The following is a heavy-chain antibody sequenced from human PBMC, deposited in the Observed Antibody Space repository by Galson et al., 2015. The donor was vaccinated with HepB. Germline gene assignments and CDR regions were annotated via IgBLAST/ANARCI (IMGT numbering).Heavy chain of an antibody. V-gene: IGHV3-30*04. D-gene: IGHD6-13*01. CDR1: GFSFDDYA. CDR3: ARDKDPSRSWVDGLIYYGLAV. J-gene: IGHJ6*02. CDR2: ISYDGSNK. Sequence: SLRLSCAASGFSFDDYAMSWFRQAPGKGLEWVAVISYDGSNKNYADSVKGRFTISRDESRNTLHLQMNSLRAEDTAIYYCARDKDPSRSWVDGLIYYGLAVWGQGTTVTVSS.